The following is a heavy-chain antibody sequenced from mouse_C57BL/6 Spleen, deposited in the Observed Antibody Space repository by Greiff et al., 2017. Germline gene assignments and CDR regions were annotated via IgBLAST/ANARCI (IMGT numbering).Heavy chain of an antibody. J-gene: IGHJ2*01. CDR3: ARSITTVVAFDY. CDR1: GYTFTSYW. CDR2: IDPSDSYT. V-gene: IGHV1-69*01. D-gene: IGHD1-1*01. Sequence: QVQLQQPGAELVMPGASVKLSCKASGYTFTSYWMHWVKQRPGQGLAWIGEIDPSDSYTNYNQKFKGKSTLTVDKSSSTAYMQLSSLTSEDSAVYYCARSITTVVAFDYWGQGTTLTVSS.